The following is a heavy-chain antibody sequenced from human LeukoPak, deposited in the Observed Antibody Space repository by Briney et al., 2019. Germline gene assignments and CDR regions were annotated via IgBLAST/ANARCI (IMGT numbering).Heavy chain of an antibody. J-gene: IGHJ4*02. CDR1: GGSFSGYY. CDR3: ARGGLYYYGSGRKIEGY. Sequence: PSETLSLTCAVYGGSFSGYYWSWIRQPPGKGLEWIGEINHSGSTNYNPSLKSRVTISVDTSKNQFSLKLSSVTAADTAVYYCARGGLYYYGSGRKIEGYWGQGTLVTVSS. V-gene: IGHV4-34*01. CDR2: INHSGST. D-gene: IGHD3-10*01.